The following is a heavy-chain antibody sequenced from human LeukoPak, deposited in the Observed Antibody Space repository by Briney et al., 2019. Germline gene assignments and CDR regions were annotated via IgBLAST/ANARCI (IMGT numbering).Heavy chain of an antibody. CDR1: VYTFTSYA. D-gene: IGHD6-19*01. Sequence: ASVKVSCKASVYTFTSYAMHWVRQAPGQRLEWMGWINAGNGNTKYSQKFQGRVTITRDTTASTAYVELSSLRSEDTAVYYCARLGSSGWYYFDYWGQGTLVTVSS. V-gene: IGHV1-3*01. J-gene: IGHJ4*02. CDR3: ARLGSSGWYYFDY. CDR2: INAGNGNT.